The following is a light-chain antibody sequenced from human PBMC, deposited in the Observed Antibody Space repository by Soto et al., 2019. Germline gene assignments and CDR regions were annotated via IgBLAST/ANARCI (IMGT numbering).Light chain of an antibody. J-gene: IGKJ1*01. CDR1: QSVNTY. Sequence: DIQMTQSPSSLSAPVGDRVTITCRARQSVNTYLHWYQQKPGKAPKLLIFAASNLQSGVPSRFSGSGSGTNFTLSLNSLQPEDFATYYGQQGYSKPWTFGQGTKVDIK. CDR3: QQGYSKPWT. CDR2: AAS. V-gene: IGKV1-39*01.